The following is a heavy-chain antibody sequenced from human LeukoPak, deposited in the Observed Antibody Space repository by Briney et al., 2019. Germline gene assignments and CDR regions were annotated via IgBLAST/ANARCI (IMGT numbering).Heavy chain of an antibody. CDR3: ARDRKLDTAMVTCLDY. V-gene: IGHV1-46*01. J-gene: IGHJ4*02. D-gene: IGHD5-18*01. Sequence: ASVKVSCKASGYTFTSYYMHWVRQAPGQGLEWMGIINPSGGSTSYAQKFQGRVTMTRDTSTSTVYMELSSLRSEDTAVYYCARDRKLDTAMVTCLDYWGQGTLVTVSS. CDR1: GYTFTSYY. CDR2: INPSGGST.